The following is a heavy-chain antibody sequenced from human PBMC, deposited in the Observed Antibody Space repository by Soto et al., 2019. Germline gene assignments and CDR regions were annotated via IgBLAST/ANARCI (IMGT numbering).Heavy chain of an antibody. CDR2: ISYDGSNK. CDR1: GCTFSSYG. V-gene: IGHV3-30*18. J-gene: IGHJ4*02. D-gene: IGHD6-19*01. CDR3: AKGYSPGGAMAAPCDH. Sequence: QVQLVESGGGVVQPGTCLRLSCAASGCTFSSYGMYWVRQAPGKGLEWVAVISYDGSNKYYADSVKGRFTISRDNSKNTVYLQMNSLRSEDTAVSFCAKGYSPGGAMAAPCDHWGQGTLVTVST.